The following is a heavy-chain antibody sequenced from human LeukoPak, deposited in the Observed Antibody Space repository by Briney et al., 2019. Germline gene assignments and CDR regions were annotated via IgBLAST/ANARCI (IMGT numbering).Heavy chain of an antibody. J-gene: IGHJ4*02. CDR1: GFTFSSYS. CDR3: ARDRGFGELLGY. D-gene: IGHD3-10*01. V-gene: IGHV3-21*04. CDR2: ISSGSGYI. Sequence: GGSLRLSCAASGFTFSSYSMNWVRQAPGKGLEWVSSISSGSGYIYYADSVKGRFTISRDNSKNTLYLQMNSLRAEDTAVYYCARDRGFGELLGYWGQGTLVTVSS.